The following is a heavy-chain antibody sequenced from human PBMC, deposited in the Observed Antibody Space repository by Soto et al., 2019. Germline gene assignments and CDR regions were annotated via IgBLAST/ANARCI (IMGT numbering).Heavy chain of an antibody. CDR3: AIGPRMWLAGGGX. D-gene: IGHD6-19*01. CDR2: INHSGIT. Sequence: SETLSLTCAVYGGSFSGYYWSWIRQPPGKGLEWLGEINHSGITDYNPSLKSRITISIDTSKKQFSLKLNSVTAADTAVYYCAIGPRMWLAGGGXWGQGTQVTV. J-gene: IGHJ4*02. CDR1: GGSFSGYY. V-gene: IGHV4-34*01.